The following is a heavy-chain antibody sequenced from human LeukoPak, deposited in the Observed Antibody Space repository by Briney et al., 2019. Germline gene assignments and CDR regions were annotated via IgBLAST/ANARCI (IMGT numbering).Heavy chain of an antibody. J-gene: IGHJ4*02. V-gene: IGHV4-39*02. Sequence: SETLSLTCTVSGGSISSSSDYWAWIRQPPGKGLEWIGSIYYSGSTNHNPSLKSRVTISVDTSKNQFSLKLSSVTAADTAVYYCARERETLSAYGDRNLYFDYWGQGTLVTVSS. D-gene: IGHD4-17*01. CDR3: ARERETLSAYGDRNLYFDY. CDR1: GGSISSSSDY. CDR2: IYYSGST.